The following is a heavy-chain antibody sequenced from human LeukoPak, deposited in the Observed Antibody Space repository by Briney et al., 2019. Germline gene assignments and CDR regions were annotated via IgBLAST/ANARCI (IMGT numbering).Heavy chain of an antibody. J-gene: IGHJ4*02. Sequence: PSETLSLTCTVSGGSISSYYWSWIRQPPGKGLEWIGYIYYSGSTNYNPSLKSRVTISVDTSKNQFSLKLSSVTAADTAVYYCARDTPDGDLADYWGQGTLVTVSS. CDR1: GGSISSYY. V-gene: IGHV4-59*01. D-gene: IGHD4-17*01. CDR3: ARDTPDGDLADY. CDR2: IYYSGST.